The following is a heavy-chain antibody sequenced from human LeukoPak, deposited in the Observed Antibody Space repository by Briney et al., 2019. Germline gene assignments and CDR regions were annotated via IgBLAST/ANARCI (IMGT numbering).Heavy chain of an antibody. D-gene: IGHD2-2*01. J-gene: IGHJ6*02. Sequence: PGGSLRLSCAASGFTFSSYSMNWVRQAPGKGLEWVSSISSSSSYIYYADSVKGRFTISRDNAKNSLYLQMNSLRAEDTAVYYCAGGPPLVVPAARSDTGGYYYYYGMDVWGQGTTVTVSS. V-gene: IGHV3-21*01. CDR2: ISSSSSYI. CDR1: GFTFSSYS. CDR3: AGGPPLVVPAARSDTGGYYYYYGMDV.